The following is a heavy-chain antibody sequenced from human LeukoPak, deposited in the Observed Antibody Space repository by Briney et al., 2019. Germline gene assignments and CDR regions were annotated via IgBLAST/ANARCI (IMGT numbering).Heavy chain of an antibody. V-gene: IGHV1-18*04. CDR2: ISAYNGNT. J-gene: IGHJ4*02. CDR3: ARDQRGRYSSSWYRY. D-gene: IGHD6-13*01. Sequence: ASVKVSCKASGYTFTSYGLSWVRQAPGQGLEWMGWISAYNGNTNYAQKLQGRVTMTTDTSTSTAYIEMRSLRADDTAVYYCARDQRGRYSSSWYRYWGQGTLVTVSS. CDR1: GYTFTSYG.